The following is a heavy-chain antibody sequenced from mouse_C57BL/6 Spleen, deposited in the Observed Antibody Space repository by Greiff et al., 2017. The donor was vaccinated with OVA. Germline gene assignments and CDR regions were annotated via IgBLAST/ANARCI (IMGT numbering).Heavy chain of an antibody. CDR1: GYTFTDYY. CDR2: INPNNGGT. CDR3: ARTGTTVVAGDY. Sequence: VQLQQSGPELVKPGASVKISCKASGYTFTDYYMNWVKQSHGKSLEWIGDINPNNGGTSYNQKFKGKATLTVDKSSSTAYMELRSLTSEDSAVYYCARTGTTVVAGDYWGQGTTLTVSS. J-gene: IGHJ2*01. D-gene: IGHD1-1*01. V-gene: IGHV1-26*01.